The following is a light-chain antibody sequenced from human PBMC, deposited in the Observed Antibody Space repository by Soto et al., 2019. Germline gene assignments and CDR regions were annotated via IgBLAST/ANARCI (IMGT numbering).Light chain of an antibody. CDR3: AAWYDSLSGWV. Sequence: QSVLTQPPSASGTPGQRVTISCSGSSSNVGNNYVYWYLQLPGTAPKLLIYRNSQRPSGVPDRFSGSKSGTSASLAISGLRSEDEADYYCAAWYDSLSGWVFGGGTKLTVL. CDR1: SSNVGNNY. V-gene: IGLV1-47*01. J-gene: IGLJ3*02. CDR2: RNS.